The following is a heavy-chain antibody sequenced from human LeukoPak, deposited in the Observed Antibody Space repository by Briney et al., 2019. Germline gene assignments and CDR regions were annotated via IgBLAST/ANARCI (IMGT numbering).Heavy chain of an antibody. D-gene: IGHD3-3*01. Sequence: GGSLRLSCAASGFTFSHYAMSWVRQAPGKGLEWVSGIHSRGATTYHAESVKGRFTVSRDNSENTLYLQMSSLRPENTAVYYCVRTLYDFWSGIYDFWGRGTLVTVSS. V-gene: IGHV3-23*01. J-gene: IGHJ4*02. CDR3: VRTLYDFWSGIYDF. CDR1: GFTFSHYA. CDR2: IHSRGATT.